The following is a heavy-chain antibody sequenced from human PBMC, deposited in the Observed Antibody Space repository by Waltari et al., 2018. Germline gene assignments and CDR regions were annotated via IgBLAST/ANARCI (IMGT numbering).Heavy chain of an antibody. Sequence: EVQLVESGGGLVQPGGSLRLSCAASGFTFSNYWMNWLRQAPGKGLEVVANVQHDGTEKDYLYAGKCRFTISRDNAKSSLYLQMDSLRAEDTAIYYCARDGRGVNSQFNLFDLWGQGLQVTVSS. D-gene: IGHD2-8*01. CDR2: VQHDGTEK. CDR3: ARDGRGVNSQFNLFDL. V-gene: IGHV3-7*01. CDR1: GFTFSNYW. J-gene: IGHJ5*02.